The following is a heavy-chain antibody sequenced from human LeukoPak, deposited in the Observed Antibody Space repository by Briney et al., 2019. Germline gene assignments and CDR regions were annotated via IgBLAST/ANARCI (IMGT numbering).Heavy chain of an antibody. Sequence: GGSLRLSCAASGFTFSSYSMNWVRQAPGKGLEWVSSISSSSRSYIYYADSVKGRFTISRDNAKNSLYLQMNSLRAEDTAVYYCARALSMDVWGKGTTVTVSS. CDR1: GFTFSSYS. CDR3: ARALSMDV. CDR2: ISSSSRSYI. V-gene: IGHV3-21*01. J-gene: IGHJ6*03.